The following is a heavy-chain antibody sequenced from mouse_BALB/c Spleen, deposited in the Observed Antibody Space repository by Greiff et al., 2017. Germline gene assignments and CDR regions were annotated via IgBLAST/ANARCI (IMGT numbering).Heavy chain of an antibody. CDR2: INPNNGGT. CDR3: ARLDGYYVGLAY. V-gene: IGHV1-18*01. Sequence: VQLQQSGPELVKPGASVKIPCKASGYTFTDYNMDWVKQSHGKSLEWIGDINPNNGGTIYNQKFKGKATLTVDKSSSTAYMELRSLTSEDTAVYYWARLDGYYVGLAYWGQGTLVTVSA. D-gene: IGHD2-3*01. CDR1: GYTFTDYN. J-gene: IGHJ3*01.